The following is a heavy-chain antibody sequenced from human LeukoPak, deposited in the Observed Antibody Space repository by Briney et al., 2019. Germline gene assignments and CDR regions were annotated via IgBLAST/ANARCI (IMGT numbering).Heavy chain of an antibody. D-gene: IGHD6-13*01. Sequence: GGSLRLSCAASGFTFSDYYMSWIRQAPGKGLEWVSYISSSGSTIYYADPVKGRFTISRDNAKNSLYLQMNSLRAEDTAVYYCARDLYSSSWYDYYYYYYMDVWGKGTTVTVSS. CDR2: ISSSGSTI. J-gene: IGHJ6*03. V-gene: IGHV3-11*04. CDR1: GFTFSDYY. CDR3: ARDLYSSSWYDYYYYYYMDV.